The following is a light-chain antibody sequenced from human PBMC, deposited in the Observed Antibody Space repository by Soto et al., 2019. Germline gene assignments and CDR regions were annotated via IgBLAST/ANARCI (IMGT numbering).Light chain of an antibody. CDR2: EVT. V-gene: IGLV2-14*01. CDR3: ISYTSRSTWV. CDR1: SSDVGGYKH. Sequence: QSALTQPASVSGSPGQSITISCSGTSSDVGGYKHVSWYQQHPGKAPKLLIYEVTNRPSGVSDRFSGSKSGNTASLTISGLQAEDQADYYCISYTSRSTWVFGGGTKLTV. J-gene: IGLJ3*02.